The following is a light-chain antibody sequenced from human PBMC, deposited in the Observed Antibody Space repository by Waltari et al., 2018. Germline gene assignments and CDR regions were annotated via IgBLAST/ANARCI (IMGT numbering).Light chain of an antibody. CDR1: QSVLYGSNNKNY. CDR2: WAS. Sequence: DIVMTQSPDSLAVSLGARATINCTSIQSVLYGSNNKNYLAWYQQKQGQPPRLLIYWASTRESGVPDRFSGRGSGANFTLTISSLQAEDAAVYYCQQYYTTPLTFGGGTKVAIK. CDR3: QQYYTTPLT. V-gene: IGKV4-1*01. J-gene: IGKJ4*01.